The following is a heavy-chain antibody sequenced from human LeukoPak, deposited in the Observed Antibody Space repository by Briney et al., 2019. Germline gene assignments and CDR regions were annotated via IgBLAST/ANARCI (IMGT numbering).Heavy chain of an antibody. D-gene: IGHD3-3*01. CDR1: GGSISSSNW. V-gene: IGHV4-4*02. CDR3: ASRVEWSDAFDI. Sequence: SGTLSLTCAVSGGSISSSNWWSWVRQPPGKGLEWIGEIYHSGSTNYSPSLKSRVTISVDKSKNQFSLKLSSVTAADTAVYYCASRVEWSDAFDIWGQGTMVTVSS. CDR2: IYHSGST. J-gene: IGHJ3*02.